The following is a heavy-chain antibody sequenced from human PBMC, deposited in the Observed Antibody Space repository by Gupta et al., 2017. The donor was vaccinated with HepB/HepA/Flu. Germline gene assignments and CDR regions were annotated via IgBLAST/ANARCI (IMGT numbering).Heavy chain of an antibody. CDR1: GGTFGDYA. D-gene: IGHD6-19*01. V-gene: IGHV1-69*04. J-gene: IGHJ4*02. Sequence: QVHLVQSGAEVKKPGSSVRVSCNASGGTFGDYASNGVRQAQGLEWMGRLTPNVDKTVYAQKFQGRVTISADRSTNTAYIELNSLRPEDTALYFCATDSAMAVVGLSAFWGQGTLVTVSS. CDR2: LTPNVDKT. CDR3: ATDSAMAVVGLSAF.